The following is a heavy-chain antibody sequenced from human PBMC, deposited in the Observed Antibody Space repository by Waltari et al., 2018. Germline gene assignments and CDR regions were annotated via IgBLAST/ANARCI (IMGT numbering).Heavy chain of an antibody. V-gene: IGHV1-8*02. Sequence: QEQLVQSGAEVKKPGASVTVSCKASGYIFNDSKIHWVRGATGHGLEWVGWLNPNEESASYAETFQGRVTMARDTSTNTAYMELSGLTSDDTAVYYCARSIIFSGWWERPDYNYIDVWGQGTTVTVS. CDR3: ARSIIFSGWWERPDYNYIDV. CDR2: LNPNEESA. D-gene: IGHD1-26*01. J-gene: IGHJ6*03. CDR1: GYIFNDSK.